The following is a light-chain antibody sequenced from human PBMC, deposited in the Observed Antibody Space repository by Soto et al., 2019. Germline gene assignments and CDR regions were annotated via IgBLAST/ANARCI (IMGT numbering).Light chain of an antibody. V-gene: IGLV1-40*01. CDR1: SSNFGTGYD. J-gene: IGLJ2*01. CDR3: QSYDSSLSGVV. CDR2: GNN. Sequence: QSVLTQPPSVSGAPGQRVTISCTGSSSNFGTGYDVHWYQQLPGTAPKLLIYGNNNRPSGVPDRFSGSKSGTSASLAITGLQAEDEADYYCQSYDSSLSGVVFGGGTKLTVL.